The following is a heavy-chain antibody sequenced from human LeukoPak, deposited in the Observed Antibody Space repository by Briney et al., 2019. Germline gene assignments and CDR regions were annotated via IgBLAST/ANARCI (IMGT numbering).Heavy chain of an antibody. CDR3: AREERNGDYYYGMDV. Sequence: PSQTLSLTCAVSGGSISSGGYSWSWIRQPPGKGLEWIGYIYHSGSTYYNPSLKSRVTISVDTSKNQFSLKLSSVTAADTAVYYCAREERNGDYYYGMDVWGQGTTVTVSS. V-gene: IGHV4-30-2*01. CDR1: GGSISSGGYS. CDR2: IYHSGST. J-gene: IGHJ6*02. D-gene: IGHD1-1*01.